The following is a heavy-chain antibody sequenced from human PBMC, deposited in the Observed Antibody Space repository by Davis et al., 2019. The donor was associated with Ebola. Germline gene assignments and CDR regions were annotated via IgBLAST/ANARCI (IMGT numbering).Heavy chain of an antibody. Sequence: GGSLRLSCVASGFTFTTSTMHWVRQAPGKGLEWVSLISGNGLGTYYAESVKGRFTISRDNSRNSLYLQMNNLRVEDTAVYYCVPGTWIRGQGIRVTVSS. J-gene: IGHJ4*02. D-gene: IGHD5-18*01. CDR1: GFTFTTST. CDR3: VPGTWI. V-gene: IGHV3-43*02. CDR2: ISGNGLGT.